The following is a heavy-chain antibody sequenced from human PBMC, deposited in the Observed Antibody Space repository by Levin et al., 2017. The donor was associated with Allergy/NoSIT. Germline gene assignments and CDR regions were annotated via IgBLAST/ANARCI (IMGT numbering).Heavy chain of an antibody. J-gene: IGHJ3*02. D-gene: IGHD6-19*01. CDR1: GFSVSNFW. CDR2: LTSKTAGGTA. V-gene: IGHV3-15*01. Sequence: LSLTCAASGFSVSNFWMSWVRQAPGKGLEWVGRLTSKTAGGTADYVAPVRGRFTISRDDSKNTLYLQMNSLTTEDTALYYCTSSLVAGAFSIWGQGTRVTVSS. CDR3: TSSLVAGAFSI.